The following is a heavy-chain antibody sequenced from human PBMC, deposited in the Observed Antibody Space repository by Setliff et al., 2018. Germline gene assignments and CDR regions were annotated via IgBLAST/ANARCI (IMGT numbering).Heavy chain of an antibody. J-gene: IGHJ4*02. D-gene: IGHD1-26*01. V-gene: IGHV5-51*01. CDR3: AREHVSGHSEY. CDR1: GYRFSSYW. CDR2: IFPADSDT. Sequence: PGESLKISCKGSGYRFSSYWIGWVRQMPGKGLEWIGIIFPADSDTQYSPSFQGQVTFSSDKSINTAYLHLSSLKASDTAMYYCAREHVSGHSEYWGQGTLVTVSS.